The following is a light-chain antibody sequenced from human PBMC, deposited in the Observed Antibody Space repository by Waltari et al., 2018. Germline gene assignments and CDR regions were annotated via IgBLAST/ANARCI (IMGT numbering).Light chain of an antibody. CDR2: KAS. V-gene: IGKV1-5*03. J-gene: IGKJ1*01. CDR3: QHYDSYPWT. CDR1: QSISTW. Sequence: DIQMTQFPSTLSASVGDRVTITCRASQSISTWLAWYQQKPGKAPKLLIYKASGLEDGVPSRFSGSGSGTKFTLTISSLQPDDFATYYCQHYDSYPWTFGQGTKVDIK.